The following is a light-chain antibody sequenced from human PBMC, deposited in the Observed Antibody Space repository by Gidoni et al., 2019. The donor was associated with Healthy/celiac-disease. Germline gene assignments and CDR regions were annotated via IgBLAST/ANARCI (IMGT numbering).Light chain of an antibody. CDR1: QSISSW. Sequence: DIQMTQSPSTLSASVGDRVTITCRASQSISSWLAWYQQKPGKAPKLLIYKASSLESGVPSRFSCIGSGTEFTLTISSLQPDDFATDYCQQYNSYSPAFGQGTKVEIK. CDR3: QQYNSYSPA. J-gene: IGKJ1*01. CDR2: KAS. V-gene: IGKV1-5*03.